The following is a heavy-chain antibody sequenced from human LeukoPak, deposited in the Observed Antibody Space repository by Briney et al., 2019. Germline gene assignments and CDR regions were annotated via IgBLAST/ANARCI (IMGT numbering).Heavy chain of an antibody. Sequence: GGSLRLSCAASGLTFNNAWMSWVRQAPGKGLEWVGRIKSKTDGGTTDYAAPVKGRFTISRDDSKNTLYLQMNSLKTEDTAVYYCTTAGSNYEVEVFDYWGQGTLVTVSS. J-gene: IGHJ4*02. CDR2: IKSKTDGGTT. CDR3: TTAGSNYEVEVFDY. CDR1: GLTFNNAW. D-gene: IGHD4-11*01. V-gene: IGHV3-15*01.